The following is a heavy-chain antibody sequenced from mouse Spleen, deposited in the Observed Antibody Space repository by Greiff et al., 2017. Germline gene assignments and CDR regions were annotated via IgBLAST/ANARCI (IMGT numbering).Heavy chain of an antibody. D-gene: IGHD1-1*01. Sequence: EVQLQQSVADLVRPGASVKLSCTTSGFNIKNSYMHWVKQRPEQGLEWIGRIDPANGNTRYDPKFQDKATITADTSSNTAYLHLSSLTSEDTAIYYCARSILDGAPDYWGQGTTLTVSS. CDR3: ARSILDGAPDY. CDR2: IDPANGNT. CDR1: GFNIKNSY. J-gene: IGHJ2*01. V-gene: IGHV14-3*01.